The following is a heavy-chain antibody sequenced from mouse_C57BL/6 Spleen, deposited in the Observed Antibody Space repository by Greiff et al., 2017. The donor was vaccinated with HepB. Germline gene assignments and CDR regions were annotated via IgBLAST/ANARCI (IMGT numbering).Heavy chain of an antibody. CDR2: INYDGSST. J-gene: IGHJ4*01. CDR1: GFTFSDYY. Sequence: VESEGGLVQPGSSMKLSCTASGFTFSDYYMAWVRQVPEKGLEWVANINYDGSSTYYLDSLKSRFIISRDNAKNILYLQMSSLKSEDTATYYCARDDGYYYAMDYWGQGTSVTVSS. D-gene: IGHD1-1*01. CDR3: ARDDGYYYAMDY. V-gene: IGHV5-16*01.